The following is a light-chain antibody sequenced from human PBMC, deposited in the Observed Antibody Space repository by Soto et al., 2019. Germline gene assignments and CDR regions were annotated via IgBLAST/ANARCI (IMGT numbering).Light chain of an antibody. Sequence: SYELTQPPSVSVAPGQTASITCGGNVLGSISVHWYQQKPGQAPVLVVFDDSDRPSGIPERFSGSNSRNTATLTISRVEAGDEADYYCQVWDSSSDHVIFGGGTQLTVL. CDR3: QVWDSSSDHVI. J-gene: IGLJ2*01. CDR1: VLGSIS. V-gene: IGLV3-21*02. CDR2: DDS.